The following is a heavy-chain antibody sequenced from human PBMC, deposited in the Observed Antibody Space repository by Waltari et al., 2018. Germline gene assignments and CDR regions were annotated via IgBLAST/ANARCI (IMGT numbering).Heavy chain of an antibody. CDR2: MKPYRGNT. CDR3: ARGYYYDSSGYYKDWIGY. J-gene: IGHJ4*02. Sequence: QVQLVQSGAEVKKPGASVKVSCKASGYTFTSYDINWVRQATGQGLEWMGWMKPYRGNTGYAQKFQGRVTMTKNTSISTAYMELSSLRSEDTAVYYCARGYYYDSSGYYKDWIGYWGQGTLVTVSS. D-gene: IGHD3-22*01. V-gene: IGHV1-8*01. CDR1: GYTFTSYD.